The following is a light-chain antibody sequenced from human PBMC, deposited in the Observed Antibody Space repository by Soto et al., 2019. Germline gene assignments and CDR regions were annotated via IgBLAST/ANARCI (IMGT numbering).Light chain of an antibody. V-gene: IGKV3-11*01. CDR2: EGS. CDR3: QQRNNWPWT. J-gene: IGKJ1*01. Sequence: DIVMTQTQLSSPVTLGQPATLSCRASQSVSIYLAWYQQMAGQAPRLLIYEGSNRVTGIPTRFSGSGSGTDFTLTISGLEPEDFAVYYCQQRNNWPWTFGQGSMV. CDR1: QSVSIY.